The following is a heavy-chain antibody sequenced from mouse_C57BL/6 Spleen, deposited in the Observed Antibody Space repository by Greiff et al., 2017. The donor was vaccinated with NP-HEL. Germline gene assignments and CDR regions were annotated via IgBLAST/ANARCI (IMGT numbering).Heavy chain of an antibody. CDR3: AKGERGRDLDY. J-gene: IGHJ2*01. Sequence: VQLQQSGAELVKPGASVKISCKASGFAFSSYWMNWVKQRPGKGLEWIGQIYPGDGDTNYNGKFKGKATLTADKASSTAYMQLSRLTSEDSAVYFCAKGERGRDLDYWGQGTTLTVSS. CDR1: GFAFSSYW. CDR2: IYPGDGDT. V-gene: IGHV1-80*01.